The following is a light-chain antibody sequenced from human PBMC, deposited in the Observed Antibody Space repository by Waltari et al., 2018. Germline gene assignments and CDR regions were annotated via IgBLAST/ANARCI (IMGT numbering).Light chain of an antibody. Sequence: EIAMTQSPATLSVSPGDRVTLPCRASQSVSSNLAWYQQKPGQVPRLLIYGASTRATGISARFSGSGSGTEFTLTISSLQSEDIAVYFCQQYSNRPPITFGQGTRLEIK. CDR1: QSVSSN. J-gene: IGKJ5*01. CDR2: GAS. V-gene: IGKV3-15*01. CDR3: QQYSNRPPIT.